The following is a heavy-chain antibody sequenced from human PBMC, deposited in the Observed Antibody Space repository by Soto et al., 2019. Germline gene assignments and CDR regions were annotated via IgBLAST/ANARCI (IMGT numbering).Heavy chain of an antibody. Sequence: ASVKWSCQAYGYTFTSYDINWVRQSTGQGLERMGCMNPNSGNTGYAQKFQGRVTMTRNTSISTAYMELSSLRSEDTAVYYCARGNFVPYYYDSSGYWYYFDYWGQGTLVTVSS. D-gene: IGHD3-22*01. J-gene: IGHJ4*02. V-gene: IGHV1-8*01. CDR1: GYTFTSYD. CDR3: ARGNFVPYYYDSSGYWYYFDY. CDR2: MNPNSGNT.